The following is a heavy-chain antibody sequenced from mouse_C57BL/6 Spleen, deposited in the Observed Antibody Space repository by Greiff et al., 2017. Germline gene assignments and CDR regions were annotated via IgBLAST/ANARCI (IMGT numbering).Heavy chain of an antibody. D-gene: IGHD2-2*01. Sequence: QVQLQQSGPELVKPGASVKIYCKASGYAFSSSWMNWVKQRPGKGLEWIGRIYPGDGDTNYNGKFKGKATLTEDKSSSTAYMQLSSLTSEDSAVYFCAREGIYYGYGYYAMDYWGQGTSVTVSS. V-gene: IGHV1-82*01. CDR2: IYPGDGDT. CDR1: GYAFSSSW. CDR3: AREGIYYGYGYYAMDY. J-gene: IGHJ4*01.